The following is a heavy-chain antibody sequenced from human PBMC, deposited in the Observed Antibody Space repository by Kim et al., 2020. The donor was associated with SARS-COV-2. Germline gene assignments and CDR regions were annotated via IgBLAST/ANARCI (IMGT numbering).Heavy chain of an antibody. D-gene: IGHD6-19*01. CDR3: AKDTSAVASYYFDF. V-gene: IGHV3-23*03. CDR2: IYSGGSST. CDR1: GFTFSSYA. Sequence: GGSLRLSCAASGFTFSSYAMSWVRQAPGKGLEWVSGIYSGGSSTYYADSVKGRFTISRDDSKNRLYLQMNSLRAEDTAVYYCAKDTSAVASYYFDFWGQGTLVTVSS. J-gene: IGHJ4*02.